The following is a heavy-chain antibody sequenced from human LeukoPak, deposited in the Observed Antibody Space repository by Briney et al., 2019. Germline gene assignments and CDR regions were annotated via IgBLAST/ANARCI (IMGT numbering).Heavy chain of an antibody. J-gene: IGHJ2*01. V-gene: IGHV4-59*08. CDR1: GGSIRSKY. D-gene: IGHD2-2*01. CDR3: ARQRRYQAANWYFDL. Sequence: SETLSLTCTVSGGSIRSKYWSWIRQPPGKGLEWMGYVHDSGSTKYNPSLKSRVTISIDTSKNEFSLKLSSVTASVTDVYYCARQRRYQAANWYFDLWGRGTLVTVSS. CDR2: VHDSGST.